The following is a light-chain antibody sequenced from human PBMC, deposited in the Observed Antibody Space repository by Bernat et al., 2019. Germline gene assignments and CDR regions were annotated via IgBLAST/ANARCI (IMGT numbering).Light chain of an antibody. CDR1: SSDVGGYNY. CDR2: DVR. V-gene: IGLV2-14*03. Sequence: QSALTQPASVSGSPGQSITISCTGTSSDVGGYNYVSWYQQHPGRAHKLMIYDVRDRPSGISNRFSGSKSGNTASLTISGLLAEDEADYYCSSYTSSSTLLFGGGTRLTVL. CDR3: SSYTSSSTLL. J-gene: IGLJ3*02.